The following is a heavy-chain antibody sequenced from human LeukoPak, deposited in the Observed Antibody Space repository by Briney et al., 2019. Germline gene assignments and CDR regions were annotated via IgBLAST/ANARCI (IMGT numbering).Heavy chain of an antibody. V-gene: IGHV4-39*07. CDR1: GGSISSSGYY. CDR3: AREGGFYRPLDY. J-gene: IGHJ4*02. D-gene: IGHD6-25*01. CDR2: VHLDGRT. Sequence: PSQTLSLTCTVSGGSISSSGYYWGWSRQPPGKGLEWIGEVHLDGRTNYNPSLKSRLIMSVDLPENHISLKLTSVTAADTAVYYCAREGGFYRPLDYSGQGTLVTVSS.